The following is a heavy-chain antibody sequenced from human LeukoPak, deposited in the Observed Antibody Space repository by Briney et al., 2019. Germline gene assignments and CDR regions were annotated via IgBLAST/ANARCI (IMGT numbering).Heavy chain of an antibody. V-gene: IGHV3-7*01. CDR3: ARDPGGDYGEYFQH. CDR1: GFTFSSYW. Sequence: GSLRLSCAASGFTFSSYWMSWVRQAPGKGLEWVANIKQDGSEKYYVDSVKGRFTISRDNAKNSLYLQMNSLRAEDTAVYYCARDPGGDYGEYFQHWGQGTLVTVSS. J-gene: IGHJ1*01. D-gene: IGHD4-17*01. CDR2: IKQDGSEK.